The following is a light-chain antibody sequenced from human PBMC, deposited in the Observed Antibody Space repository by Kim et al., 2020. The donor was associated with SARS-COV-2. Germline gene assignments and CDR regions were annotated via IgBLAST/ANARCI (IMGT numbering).Light chain of an antibody. Sequence: RVTFSWSGSSSNSGAGYDVHWYQQLPGTAPQLLIYGNTNRPSGVPDRFSGSKSGTSASLANTGLQAEDESDYYCQSYDYSLHAYVFGTGTKVTVL. CDR2: GNT. V-gene: IGLV1-40*01. CDR3: QSYDYSLHAYV. J-gene: IGLJ1*01. CDR1: SSNSGAGYD.